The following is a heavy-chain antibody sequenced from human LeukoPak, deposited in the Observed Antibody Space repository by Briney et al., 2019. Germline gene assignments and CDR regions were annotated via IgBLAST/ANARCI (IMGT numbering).Heavy chain of an antibody. CDR3: ARGRRWLQLLFDY. V-gene: IGHV3-7*01. CDR1: GFTFSSYW. J-gene: IGHJ4*02. CDR2: IKQDGSNK. D-gene: IGHD5-24*01. Sequence: GGSLRLSCAASGFTFSSYWMSWVRQAPGKGLEWVANIKQDGSNKYYADSAKGRFTISRDNSKNTLYLQMNSLRAEDTAVYYCARGRRWLQLLFDYWGQGTLVTVSS.